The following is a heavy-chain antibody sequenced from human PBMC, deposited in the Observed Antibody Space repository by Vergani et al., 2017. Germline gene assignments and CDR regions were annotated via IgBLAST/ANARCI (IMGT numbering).Heavy chain of an antibody. V-gene: IGHV3-23*01. CDR3: ARGQWGYGDYFDY. CDR1: GFTFSSYA. D-gene: IGHD4-17*01. CDR2: ISGSGVST. Sequence: EVQLLESGGGLVQPGGSLRLSCAASGFTFSSYAMSWVRQAPGKGLEWVSAISGSGVSTYYADSVKGRFTISRDNSKNTLYLQMNSLRAEDTAVYYCARGQWGYGDYFDYWGQGTLVTVSS. J-gene: IGHJ4*02.